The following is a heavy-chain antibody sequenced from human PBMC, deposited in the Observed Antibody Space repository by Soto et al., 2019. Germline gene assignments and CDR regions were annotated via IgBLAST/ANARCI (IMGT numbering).Heavy chain of an antibody. CDR1: GFTFSNAW. V-gene: IGHV3-15*01. Sequence: EVQLVESGGGLVKPWGSLRLSCAASGFTFSNAWMTWVRQAPGKGLEWVGRVKSKTDGGTIDYAAPVKDRFTISRDDSKNTLYLQMNSLKTEDTAVYYCIGTYSGSSMRFDYWGQGTLVTVSS. CDR2: VKSKTDGGTI. CDR3: IGTYSGSSMRFDY. D-gene: IGHD5-12*01. J-gene: IGHJ4*02.